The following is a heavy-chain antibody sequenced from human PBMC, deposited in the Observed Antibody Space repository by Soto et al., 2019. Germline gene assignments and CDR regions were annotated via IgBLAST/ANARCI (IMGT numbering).Heavy chain of an antibody. CDR3: GTFLSTASPDV. J-gene: IGHJ6*01. V-gene: IGHV6-1*01. CDR1: GDSVSSKIAA. CDR2: TFFRSKWYN. D-gene: IGHD2-2*01. Sequence: SQTLSVTCALSGDSVSSKIAAWDCIRQSPSRGLEWVGRTFFRSKWYNDYAVSVKGRITINPDTSKNQFSLQLSSVTPEDTAVYYCGTFLSTASPDVWGQGTTATVSP.